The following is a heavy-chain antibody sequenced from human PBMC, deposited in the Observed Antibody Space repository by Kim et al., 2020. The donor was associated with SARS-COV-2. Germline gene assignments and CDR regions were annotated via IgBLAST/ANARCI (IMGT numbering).Heavy chain of an antibody. D-gene: IGHD4-4*01. CDR1: GDLVSSDSVA. Sequence: SQTLSLTCAISGDLVSSDSVAWNWIRQSPSRGLEWLGRTYYRSKWYNDYAVSVKSRITISPDTSKNQFSLQLNSVAPKDTAVYYCARDHQYSIDYWGQGTLVTVSS. J-gene: IGHJ4*02. V-gene: IGHV6-1*01. CDR2: TYYRSKWYN. CDR3: ARDHQYSIDY.